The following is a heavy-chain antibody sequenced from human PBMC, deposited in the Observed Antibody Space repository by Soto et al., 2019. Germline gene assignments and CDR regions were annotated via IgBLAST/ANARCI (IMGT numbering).Heavy chain of an antibody. V-gene: IGHV1-46*01. CDR1: GYTFTNYY. D-gene: IGHD5-12*01. CDR3: GRGAYGGYELDH. J-gene: IGHJ4*02. Sequence: QVQLVQSGAEVKKPGASVKVSCETSGYTFTNYYIHWVRQDPGQGLEWMGVINPSGGRPTYAQRCHSSVSMAKDTSTITVSMELSSLRSEDTAVFFCGRGAYGGYELDHWGQGTLVTVSS. CDR2: INPSGGRP.